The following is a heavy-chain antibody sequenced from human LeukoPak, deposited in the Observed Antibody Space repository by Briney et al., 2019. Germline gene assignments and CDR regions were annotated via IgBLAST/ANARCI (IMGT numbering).Heavy chain of an antibody. J-gene: IGHJ4*02. D-gene: IGHD3-22*01. V-gene: IGHV1-2*02. Sequence: GASVKVSCKASGYTFTGYYMHWVRQAPRQGLEWMGWINPNSGGTNYAQKFQGRVTMTRDTSISTAYMELSRLRSDDTAVYYCARVGYDSSGYYGDFDYWGQGTLVTVSS. CDR1: GYTFTGYY. CDR2: INPNSGGT. CDR3: ARVGYDSSGYYGDFDY.